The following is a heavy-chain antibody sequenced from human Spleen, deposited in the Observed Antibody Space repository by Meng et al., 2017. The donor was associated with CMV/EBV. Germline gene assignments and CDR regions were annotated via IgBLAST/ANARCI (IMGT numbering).Heavy chain of an antibody. CDR1: GGSIGSYY. J-gene: IGHJ4*02. CDR2: MYYSGNT. V-gene: IGHV4-59*05. Sequence: SETLSLTCIVSGGSIGSYYWSWIRQPPGKGLEWIGSMYYSGNTYYNPSLKSRVTISVDTSKNQFSLKLSSVTATDTAVYYCASLHYYGSGPRFNYWGQGALVTVSS. CDR3: ASLHYYGSGPRFNY. D-gene: IGHD3-10*01.